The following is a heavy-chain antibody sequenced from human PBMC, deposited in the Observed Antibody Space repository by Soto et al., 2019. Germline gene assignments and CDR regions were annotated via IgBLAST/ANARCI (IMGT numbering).Heavy chain of an antibody. D-gene: IGHD1-1*01. V-gene: IGHV1-46*01. Sequence: QVQLVQSGAEVRNPGASVKVSCEASGYTFTSYYLHWVRQAPGQGLEWMGIIDPSGGGATYAQKLQGRLTLPRDTSMSTVYVDLSSLRYEDTAVYYCARDERPAGDAYNGPDYWGQGTLVTVSS. CDR2: IDPSGGGA. CDR1: GYTFTSYY. J-gene: IGHJ4*02. CDR3: ARDERPAGDAYNGPDY.